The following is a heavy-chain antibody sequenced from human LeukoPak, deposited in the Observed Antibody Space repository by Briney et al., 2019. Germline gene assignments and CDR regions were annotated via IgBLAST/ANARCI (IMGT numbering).Heavy chain of an antibody. J-gene: IGHJ3*02. CDR2: ISWNSGSI. Sequence: GGSLRLSCVASGFNFNMFWMGWVRQAPGKGLEWVSGISWNSGSIGYADSVKGRFTISRDNAKNSLYLQMNSLRAEDTALYYCAKGFSDTAMDDAFDIWGQGTMVTVSS. D-gene: IGHD5-18*01. V-gene: IGHV3-9*01. CDR1: GFNFNMFW. CDR3: AKGFSDTAMDDAFDI.